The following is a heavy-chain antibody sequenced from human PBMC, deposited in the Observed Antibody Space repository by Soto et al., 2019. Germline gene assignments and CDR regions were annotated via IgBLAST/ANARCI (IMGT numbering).Heavy chain of an antibody. V-gene: IGHV1-69*04. CDR3: ARDDGLNYDSSGYEILYYFDY. CDR1: GGTFSSYT. CDR2: IIPILGIA. J-gene: IGHJ4*02. D-gene: IGHD3-22*01. Sequence: ASVKVSCKASGGTFSSYTISWVRQAPGQGLEWMGRIIPILGIANYAQKFQGRVTITADKSTSTAYMELSSLRSEDTAVYYCARDDGLNYDSSGYEILYYFDYWGQGTLVTVSS.